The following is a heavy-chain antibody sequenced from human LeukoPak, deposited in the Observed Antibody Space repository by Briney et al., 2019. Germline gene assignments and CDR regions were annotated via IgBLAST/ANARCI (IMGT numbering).Heavy chain of an antibody. D-gene: IGHD6-13*01. CDR3: ARDRHSSSWYGGMDV. CDR2: IIPIFGTA. Sequence: SVKVSCKASGYTFTGYYMHWVRQAPGQGLEWMGGIIPIFGTANYAQKFQGRVTITADESTSTAYMELSSLRSEDTAVYYCARDRHSSSWYGGMDVWGQGTTVTVSS. V-gene: IGHV1-69*13. J-gene: IGHJ6*02. CDR1: GYTFTGYY.